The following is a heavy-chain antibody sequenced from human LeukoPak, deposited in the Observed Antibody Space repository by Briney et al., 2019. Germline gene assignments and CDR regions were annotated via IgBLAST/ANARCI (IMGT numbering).Heavy chain of an antibody. Sequence: GASVKVSCKASGYTFTSYDINWVRQATGQGLGWMGWMNPNSGNTGYAQKFQGRVTMTRNTSISTAYMELSSLRSEDTAVYYCATTYYYDSSGYYLLLDYWGQGTLVTVSS. V-gene: IGHV1-8*01. D-gene: IGHD3-22*01. CDR2: MNPNSGNT. J-gene: IGHJ4*02. CDR3: ATTYYYDSSGYYLLLDY. CDR1: GYTFTSYD.